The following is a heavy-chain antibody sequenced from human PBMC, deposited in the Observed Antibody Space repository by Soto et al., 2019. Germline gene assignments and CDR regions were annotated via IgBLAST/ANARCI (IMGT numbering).Heavy chain of an antibody. Sequence: QVQLVQSGAEVKKPGSSVKVSCKASGGTFSSYAISWVRQAPGQGLEWMGGIIPIFGTANYAQKFQGRVTITADESTSTAYMELSSLRSEDTAVYYCARDRCSGGSCYGYFQHWGQGTLVTVPS. CDR2: IIPIFGTA. D-gene: IGHD2-15*01. CDR1: GGTFSSYA. CDR3: ARDRCSGGSCYGYFQH. V-gene: IGHV1-69*12. J-gene: IGHJ1*01.